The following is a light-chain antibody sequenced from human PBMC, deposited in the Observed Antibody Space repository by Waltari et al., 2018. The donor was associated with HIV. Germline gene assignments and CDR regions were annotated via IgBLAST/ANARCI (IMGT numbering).Light chain of an antibody. J-gene: IGLJ2*01. V-gene: IGLV1-40*01. CDR2: NNQ. CDR1: TSNIGADYG. CDR3: ACYNSGVRGV. Sequence: QSVLTQPPSVSRAPGQGATTSCTGGTSNIGADYGVRGYRQPPGTAPKLLIQNNQQRPSGLPDLFACSKSGTSASLASTVLQAEDEADYYWACYNSGVRGVFGGGTKLTVL.